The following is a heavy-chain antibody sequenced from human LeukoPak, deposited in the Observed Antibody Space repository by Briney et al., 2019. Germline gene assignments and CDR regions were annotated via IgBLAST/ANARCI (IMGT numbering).Heavy chain of an antibody. CDR2: IKSDGSST. CDR1: GFTFSNYW. Sequence: PGGSLRLSCAASGFTFSNYWMHWVRQAPGKGLVWVSRIKSDGSSTNYADSVKGRFTISRDNAKNTLYLQMNSLRAEDTGVYYCARDEYSSSYMDVWGKGTTVTVSS. J-gene: IGHJ6*03. D-gene: IGHD6-6*01. CDR3: ARDEYSSSYMDV. V-gene: IGHV3-74*01.